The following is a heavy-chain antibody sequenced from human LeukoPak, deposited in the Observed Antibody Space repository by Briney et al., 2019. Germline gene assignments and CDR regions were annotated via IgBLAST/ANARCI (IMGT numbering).Heavy chain of an antibody. J-gene: IGHJ5*02. CDR2: IIPIFGTA. D-gene: IGHD2-2*01. V-gene: IGHV1-69*13. CDR1: GYTFTGYY. CDR3: ARAGAVPAGYNWFDP. Sequence: SVKVSCKASGYTFTGYYMHWVRQAPGQGLEWMGGIIPIFGTANYAQKFQGRVTITADESTSTAYMELSSLRSEDTAVYYCARAGAVPAGYNWFDPWGQGTLVTVSS.